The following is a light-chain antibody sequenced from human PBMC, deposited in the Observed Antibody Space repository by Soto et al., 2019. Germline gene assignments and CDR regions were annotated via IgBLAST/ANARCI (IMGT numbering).Light chain of an antibody. CDR1: GSNIGAGYD. CDR2: TND. Sequence: QSVLTQPPSVSGAPGQRVTISCTGTGSNIGAGYDVNWYQHLPGAAPKLLIYTNDNRPSGVPDRFSGSKSGTSASLAITGLQAEDEADYYCQSYDSGLSGSVFGGGTQLTVL. CDR3: QSYDSGLSGSV. V-gene: IGLV1-40*01. J-gene: IGLJ3*02.